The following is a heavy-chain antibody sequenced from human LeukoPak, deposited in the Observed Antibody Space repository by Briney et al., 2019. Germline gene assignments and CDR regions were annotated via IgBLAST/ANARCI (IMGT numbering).Heavy chain of an antibody. V-gene: IGHV3-66*01. CDR1: GFTVSSNY. CDR2: TNSGGDT. CDR3: ARDQNY. Sequence: GGSLRLSCAASGFTVSSNYMSWVRQAPGKGLEWVSVTNSGGDTDYADSVKGRFTVSRDNSKNMLYLQMNSLRVEDTAVYYCARDQNYWGQGTLVAVSS. J-gene: IGHJ4*02.